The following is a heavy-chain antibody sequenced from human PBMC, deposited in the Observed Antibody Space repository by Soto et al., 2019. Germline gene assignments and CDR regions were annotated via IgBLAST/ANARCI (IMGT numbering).Heavy chain of an antibody. J-gene: IGHJ4*02. CDR2: INPNSGGT. Sequence: QVQLVQSGAEVKKPGASVKVSCKASGYTFTGYYMHWVRQAPGQGLEWMGWINPNSGGTNYAQKFQGWVTMTRDTSISTAYMELSRLRSDDTAVYYCARDSLPGSTTGRFDYWGQGTLVTVSS. D-gene: IGHD3-10*01. V-gene: IGHV1-2*04. CDR1: GYTFTGYY. CDR3: ARDSLPGSTTGRFDY.